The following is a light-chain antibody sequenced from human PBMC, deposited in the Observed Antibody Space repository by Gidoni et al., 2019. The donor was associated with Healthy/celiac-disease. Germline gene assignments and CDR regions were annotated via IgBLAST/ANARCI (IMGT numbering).Light chain of an antibody. CDR1: QSVSSSY. J-gene: IGKJ2*04. CDR3: QQYGSSPCS. V-gene: IGKV3-20*01. Sequence: TVLSQPPGTLSLSPGERATLSCRASQSVSSSYLAWYQQKPGQAPRLLIYGASSRATGIPDRFSGSGSGTDFTLTISRLEPEDFAVYYCQQYGSSPCSFGQGTKLEIK. CDR2: GAS.